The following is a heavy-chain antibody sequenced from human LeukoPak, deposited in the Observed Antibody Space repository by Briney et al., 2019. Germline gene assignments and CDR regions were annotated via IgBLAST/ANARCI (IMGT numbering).Heavy chain of an antibody. CDR3: ARAYYDSRKYDY. CDR1: GGSISRGSYY. D-gene: IGHD3-22*01. Sequence: SETLSLTCIVSGGSISRGSYYWNWIRQPAGKGLEWIGYIYYSGSTYYNPSLKSRVTISVDTSKNQFSLKLSSVTAADTAVYYCARAYYDSRKYDYWGQGTLVTVSS. CDR2: IYYSGST. J-gene: IGHJ4*02. V-gene: IGHV4-30-4*08.